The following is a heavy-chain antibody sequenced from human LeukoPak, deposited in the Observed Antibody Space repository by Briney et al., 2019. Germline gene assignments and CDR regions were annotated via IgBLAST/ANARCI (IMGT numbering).Heavy chain of an antibody. CDR1: GFTFSDFA. CDR3: VKDSWPRNGIYDPFDI. D-gene: IGHD1-1*01. J-gene: IGHJ3*02. V-gene: IGHV3-23*01. CDR2: IGGTGET. Sequence: GGSLRLSCAASGFTFSDFAMNWVRQAPGKGLEWVSVIGGTGETHSTNSVKGRFTTSRDNSKNTMSLQMNSLRPEDTAVYYCVKDSWPRNGIYDPFDIWGQGTMVTVSS.